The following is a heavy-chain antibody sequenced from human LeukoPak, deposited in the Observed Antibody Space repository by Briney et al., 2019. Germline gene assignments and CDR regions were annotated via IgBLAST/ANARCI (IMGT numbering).Heavy chain of an antibody. CDR3: ARAAMDYYYYYYMDV. J-gene: IGHJ6*03. V-gene: IGHV3-30*04. CDR1: GFTFSSYA. D-gene: IGHD5-18*01. CDR2: ISYDGSNK. Sequence: GGSLRLSCAAPGFTFSSYAMHWVRQAPGKGLEWVAVISYDGSNKYYADSVKGRFTISRDNSKNTLYLQMNSLRAEDTAVYYCARAAMDYYYYYYMDVWGKGTTVTVSS.